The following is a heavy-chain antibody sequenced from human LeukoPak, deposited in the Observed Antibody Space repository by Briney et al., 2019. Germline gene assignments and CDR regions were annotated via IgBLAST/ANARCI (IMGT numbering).Heavy chain of an antibody. CDR2: INAGNGNT. CDR3: ARGGTYGDSLYNWFDP. J-gene: IGHJ5*02. CDR1: GYTFTSYA. D-gene: IGHD4-17*01. V-gene: IGHV1-3*01. Sequence: ASVKVSCKASGYTFTSYAMHWVRQAPGQRLEWMGWINAGNGNTKYSQKFQGRVTITRDTSASTAYMELSSLRSEDTAVYYCARGGTYGDSLYNWFDPWGQGTLVTVSS.